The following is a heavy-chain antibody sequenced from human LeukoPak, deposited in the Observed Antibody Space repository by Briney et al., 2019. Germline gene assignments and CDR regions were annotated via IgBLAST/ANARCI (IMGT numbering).Heavy chain of an antibody. D-gene: IGHD6-13*01. V-gene: IGHV3-9*01. J-gene: IGHJ3*02. CDR1: GFTFDDYA. Sequence: PGGSLRLSCAASGFTFDDYAMHWVRQAPGKGLEWVSGISWNSGSIGYADSVKGRFTISRDNAKNSLYLQMNSLRAEDTALYYCAKDIGYSSSWETDAFDIWGQGTMVTVSS. CDR3: AKDIGYSSSWETDAFDI. CDR2: ISWNSGSI.